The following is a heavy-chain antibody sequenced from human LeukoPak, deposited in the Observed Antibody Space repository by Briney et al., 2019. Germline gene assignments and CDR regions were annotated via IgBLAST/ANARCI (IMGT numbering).Heavy chain of an antibody. V-gene: IGHV3-23*01. D-gene: IGHD6-6*01. J-gene: IGHJ4*02. Sequence: PGGSLRLSCAASGFTFSSYAMSWVRQAPGKGLEWVSAISGSGGSTYYADSVKGRFTISRDNAKNSLYLQMNSLRAEDTAVYYCARDLLAARPFDYWGQGTLVTVSS. CDR2: ISGSGGST. CDR1: GFTFSSYA. CDR3: ARDLLAARPFDY.